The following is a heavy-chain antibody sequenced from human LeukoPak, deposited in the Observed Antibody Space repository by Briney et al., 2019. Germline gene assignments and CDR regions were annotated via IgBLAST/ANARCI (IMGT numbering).Heavy chain of an antibody. D-gene: IGHD4-17*01. CDR2: MNPTSGNK. CDR3: ARAVATVTTRGYSYYFDF. Sequence: GASVKVSCKTSGYIFTNHDINWVRQAPGQGLEWMGWMNPTSGNKGYAQKFQGRVTMTIDTSMNTMYMEMSSLRSEDTAVYYCARAVATVTTRGYSYYFDFWGQGALVTVSS. CDR1: GYIFTNHD. J-gene: IGHJ4*02. V-gene: IGHV1-8*01.